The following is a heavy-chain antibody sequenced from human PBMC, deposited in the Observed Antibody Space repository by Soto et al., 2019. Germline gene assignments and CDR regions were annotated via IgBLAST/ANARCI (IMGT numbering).Heavy chain of an antibody. V-gene: IGHV3-72*01. CDR3: ARGGGWDFDL. J-gene: IGHJ2*01. CDR1: GFTFSDHF. Sequence: EVQLVESGGGLVQPGGSLRLSCAASGFTFSDHFMDWVRQAPGKGLEWVGRIRNKAYSYTTEYAASVKGRFTISRDDSKNSLYLQMNSLKTEDTAVYYCARGGGWDFDLWGRGTLVTVSS. D-gene: IGHD3-10*01. CDR2: IRNKAYSYTT.